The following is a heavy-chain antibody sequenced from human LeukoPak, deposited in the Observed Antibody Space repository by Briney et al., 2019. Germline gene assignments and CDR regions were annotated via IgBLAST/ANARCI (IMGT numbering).Heavy chain of an antibody. CDR2: ISGGGGST. CDR3: ATSSYSSGWYGAFDI. V-gene: IGHV3-23*01. CDR1: GLTFSSYV. J-gene: IGHJ3*02. D-gene: IGHD6-19*01. Sequence: GGSLRLSCAASGLTFSSYVMSWVRQAPGKGLEWVSTISGGGGSTYYADSVKGRFTISRDNSKNTLYLQMNSLRAEDTAVYYCATSSYSSGWYGAFDIWGQGTMVTVSS.